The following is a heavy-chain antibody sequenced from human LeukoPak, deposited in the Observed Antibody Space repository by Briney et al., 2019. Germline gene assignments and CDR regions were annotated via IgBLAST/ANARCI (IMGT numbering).Heavy chain of an antibody. J-gene: IGHJ5*02. Sequence: ASVNVSCKASGFTFASSAVQWVRQARGQRLEWIGWIVVGSGNTNYAQKFQERVTITRDMSTSTAYMELSSLRSEDTAVYYCAAAEDIVIVPAATDWFDPWGQGTLVTVSS. D-gene: IGHD2-2*01. CDR3: AAAEDIVIVPAATDWFDP. CDR2: IVVGSGNT. CDR1: GFTFASSA. V-gene: IGHV1-58*01.